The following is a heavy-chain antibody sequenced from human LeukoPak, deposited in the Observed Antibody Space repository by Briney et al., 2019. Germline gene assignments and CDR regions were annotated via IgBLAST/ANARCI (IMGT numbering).Heavy chain of an antibody. CDR1: GGSISSYY. Sequence: PSETLSLTCTVSGGSISSYYWSWIRQPPGKGLEWIGYIYYSGSTNYNPSLKSRVTISVDTSKNQFSLKLRSVTAADTAVYFCARAGYTQLIDYWGQGTLVTVSS. CDR2: IYYSGST. CDR3: ARAGYTQLIDY. D-gene: IGHD3-9*01. J-gene: IGHJ4*02. V-gene: IGHV4-59*01.